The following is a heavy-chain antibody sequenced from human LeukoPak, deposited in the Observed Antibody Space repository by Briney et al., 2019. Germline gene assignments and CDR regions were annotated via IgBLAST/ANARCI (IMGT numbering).Heavy chain of an antibody. J-gene: IGHJ4*02. CDR2: INHSGST. V-gene: IGHV4-34*01. CDR3: ARGGVLWLGALFDY. CDR1: GVSFSGYY. D-gene: IGHD3-10*01. Sequence: PSETLSLTCAVYGVSFSGYYWSWIRQPPGKGLEWIGEINHSGSTNYNPSLKSRVTISVDTAKNPFSLKLSSVTAADTAVYYCARGGVLWLGALFDYWGQGTLVTVSS.